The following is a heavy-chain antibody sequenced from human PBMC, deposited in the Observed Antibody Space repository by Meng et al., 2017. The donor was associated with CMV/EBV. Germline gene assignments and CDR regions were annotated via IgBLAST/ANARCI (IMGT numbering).Heavy chain of an antibody. CDR3: ARIAAAGRFDY. CDR2: IYWDDDK. CDR1: GFSLSTSGVG. Sequence: LNQSVPSLVKPTPTPTLTCTFSGFSLSTSGVGVGCIPQPPGKALEWLALIYWDDDKRYSPSLKSRLTITKDTSKNQVVLTMTNMDPVDTATYYCARIAAAGRFDYWGQGTLVTVSS. D-gene: IGHD6-13*01. J-gene: IGHJ4*02. V-gene: IGHV2-5*02.